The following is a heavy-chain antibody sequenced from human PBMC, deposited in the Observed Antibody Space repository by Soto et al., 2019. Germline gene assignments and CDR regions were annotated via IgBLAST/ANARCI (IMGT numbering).Heavy chain of an antibody. Sequence: PGGSLRLSCAASGFTFSSYWMSWVRQAPGKGLGWVANIKQDGSEKYYVDSVKGRFTISRDNAKNSLYLQMNSLRAEDTAVYYCARDGYYDFWSGYRPFDYWGQGTLVTVSS. J-gene: IGHJ4*02. V-gene: IGHV3-7*03. CDR3: ARDGYYDFWSGYRPFDY. CDR2: IKQDGSEK. D-gene: IGHD3-3*01. CDR1: GFTFSSYW.